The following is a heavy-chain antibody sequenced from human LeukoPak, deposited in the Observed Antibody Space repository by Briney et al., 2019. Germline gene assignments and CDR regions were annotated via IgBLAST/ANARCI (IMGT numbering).Heavy chain of an antibody. CDR2: IIPILDTP. Sequence: SVKVSCKASGGTFSSYAINWVRQAPGQGLEWMGRIIPILDTPNYAQKFQGRVTITADKSTSTAYMELSSLRSEDTAVYYCAKVGSMTTVIFYFDYWGQGTLVTVSS. V-gene: IGHV1-69*04. D-gene: IGHD4-17*01. CDR1: GGTFSSYA. CDR3: AKVGSMTTVIFYFDY. J-gene: IGHJ4*02.